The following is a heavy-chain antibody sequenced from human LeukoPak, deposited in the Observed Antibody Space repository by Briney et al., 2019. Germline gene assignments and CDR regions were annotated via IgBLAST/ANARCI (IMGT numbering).Heavy chain of an antibody. Sequence: ASVKVSCKASGYTFTSCDINWVRQATGQGLEWMGWMNPNSGNTGYAQKFQGRVTITRDTSASAVYMELSSLRSDDMAVYYCARVVRYSSGPLTDLLPYYFDYWGQGTLVTVSS. V-gene: IGHV1-8*03. D-gene: IGHD6-19*01. CDR3: ARVVRYSSGPLTDLLPYYFDY. CDR2: MNPNSGNT. CDR1: GYTFTSCD. J-gene: IGHJ4*02.